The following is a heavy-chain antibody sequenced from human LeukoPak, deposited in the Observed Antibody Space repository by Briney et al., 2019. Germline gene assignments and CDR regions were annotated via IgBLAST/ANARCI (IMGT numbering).Heavy chain of an antibody. V-gene: IGHV4-39*01. CDR1: GGSISSSDCC. Sequence: SETLPLTCTVSGGSISSSDCCWGWIRQPPGKGLEWIGSIHYIGTPYYYPSLKSRVTISVDTSKNQFSLKLTSVTAADTAVYYCARPCTSGSYYYWSQGILVTVSS. CDR3: ARPCTSGSYYY. J-gene: IGHJ4*02. CDR2: IHYIGTP. D-gene: IGHD1-26*01.